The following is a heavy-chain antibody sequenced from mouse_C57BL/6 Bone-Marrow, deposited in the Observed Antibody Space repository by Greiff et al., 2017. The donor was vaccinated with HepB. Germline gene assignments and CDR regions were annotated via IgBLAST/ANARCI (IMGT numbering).Heavy chain of an antibody. CDR1: GYTFTSYG. V-gene: IGHV1-81*01. Sequence: QVQLQQSGAELARPGASVKLSCKASGYTFTSYGISWVKQRTGQGLEWIGEIYPRSGNTYYNEKFKGKATLTADKSSSTEYMELRNLTCEDSAVYIGAKYDYCYAMDYWGQRTSVTVSS. J-gene: IGHJ4*01. CDR3: AKYDYCYAMDY. D-gene: IGHD2-12*01. CDR2: IYPRSGNT.